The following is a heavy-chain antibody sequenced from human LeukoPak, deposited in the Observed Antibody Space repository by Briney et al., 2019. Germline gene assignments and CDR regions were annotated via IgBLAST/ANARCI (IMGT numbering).Heavy chain of an antibody. D-gene: IGHD6-13*01. Sequence: GASVKVSCKASGYTFTSYGISWVRQAPGQGLEWMGWISAYNGNTNYAQKLQGRVTMTTDTSTSTAYMELRSLRSDDTAVYYCARDGVAYSSSWYGGAFDIWGQGTMVTVSS. CDR1: GYTFTSYG. CDR2: ISAYNGNT. V-gene: IGHV1-18*01. CDR3: ARDGVAYSSSWYGGAFDI. J-gene: IGHJ3*02.